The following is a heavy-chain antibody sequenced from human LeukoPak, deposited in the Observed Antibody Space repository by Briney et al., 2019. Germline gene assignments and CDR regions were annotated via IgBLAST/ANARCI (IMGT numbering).Heavy chain of an antibody. V-gene: IGHV3-21*01. CDR3: ARGQFRYYDSSGYYGPDY. CDR2: ISSSSNYI. D-gene: IGHD3-22*01. Sequence: GGSLRLSCAASGFTFSSYSMNWVRQARGKGLEWVSSISSSSNYIYYADSVKGRFTISRDNDKNSLYLQMNSLRAEDTAVYYCARGQFRYYDSSGYYGPDYWGQGTLVTVSS. J-gene: IGHJ4*02. CDR1: GFTFSSYS.